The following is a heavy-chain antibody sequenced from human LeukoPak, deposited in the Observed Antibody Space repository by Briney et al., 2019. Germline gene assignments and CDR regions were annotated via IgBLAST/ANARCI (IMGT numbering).Heavy chain of an antibody. D-gene: IGHD6-19*01. Sequence: GGSLRLSCAASGFTFSSYAMHWVRQAPGKGLEWVAVISYDGSNKYYADSVKGRFTISRDNSKNTLYLQMNSLRAEDTAVYYCARAGIAVAGTAFDIWGQGTMVTVSS. CDR3: ARAGIAVAGTAFDI. J-gene: IGHJ3*02. CDR1: GFTFSSYA. CDR2: ISYDGSNK. V-gene: IGHV3-30*14.